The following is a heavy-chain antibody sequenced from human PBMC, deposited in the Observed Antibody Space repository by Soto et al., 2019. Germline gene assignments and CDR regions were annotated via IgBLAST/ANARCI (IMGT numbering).Heavy chain of an antibody. J-gene: IGHJ6*02. V-gene: IGHV1-18*01. CDR1: GYIFVNYG. D-gene: IGHD3-16*01. CDR2: ISPYTGNT. Sequence: QVQLVQSGDEVKKPGASVKVSCKASGYIFVNYGIAWVRQAPGQGLEWMGWISPYTGNTHSATKVQGRLTMTTDTXPSTAYRDLGSLLSDDTAVYYCVMVDNYVTPTPQDVWGQGTTVTVSS. CDR3: VMVDNYVTPTPQDV.